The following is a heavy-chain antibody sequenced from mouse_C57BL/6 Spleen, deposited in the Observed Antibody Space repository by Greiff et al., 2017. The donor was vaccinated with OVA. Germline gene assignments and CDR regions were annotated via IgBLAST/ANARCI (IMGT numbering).Heavy chain of an antibody. CDR2: IDPEDGET. V-gene: IGHV14-2*01. J-gene: IGHJ4*01. CDR1: GFNIKDSY. D-gene: IGHD2-4*01. Sequence: VQLKESGAELVKPGASVKLSCTASGFNIKDSYMHWVKQRPEQGLEWIGRIDPEDGETKYAPKFQGKATITADTSTNTAYLQLSSLTSEDTAFYYGARGYDYDDYSMDDWGQGTSVTVSS. CDR3: ARGYDYDDYSMDD.